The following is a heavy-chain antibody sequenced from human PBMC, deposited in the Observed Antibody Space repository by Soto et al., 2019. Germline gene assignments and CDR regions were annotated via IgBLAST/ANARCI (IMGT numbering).Heavy chain of an antibody. CDR1: GFIFSNFG. CDR3: AKVHSPLVSGDCYDY. J-gene: IGHJ4*02. D-gene: IGHD2-15*01. Sequence: QVQLVESGGGVVQPGRSLRLSCAVSGFIFSNFGMHWVSQAPGKGLEWVAVISYDGSNKYYTDSVKGRFTISRDNSKNTLYLQMNSLRGEDTAVYYCAKVHSPLVSGDCYDYWGQGTLVTVSS. V-gene: IGHV3-30*18. CDR2: ISYDGSNK.